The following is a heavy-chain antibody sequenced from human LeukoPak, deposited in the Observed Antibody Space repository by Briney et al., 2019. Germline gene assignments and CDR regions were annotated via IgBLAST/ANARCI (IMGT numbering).Heavy chain of an antibody. CDR1: QFTFTKYW. V-gene: IGHV3-7*01. CDR3: ASSTSCYAGYSNYCWFDP. D-gene: IGHD2-2*01. Sequence: PGGSLRLSCAASQFTFTKYWMTWVRQAPGKGPEWVASIKQDGSEKSYVDSVKGRFTISRDNARTSLSLQMNSLRAEDTAVYYCASSTSCYAGYSNYCWFDPWGQGTLVTVSS. CDR2: IKQDGSEK. J-gene: IGHJ5*02.